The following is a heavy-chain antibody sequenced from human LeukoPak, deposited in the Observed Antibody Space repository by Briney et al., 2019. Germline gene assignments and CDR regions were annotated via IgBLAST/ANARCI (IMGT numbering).Heavy chain of an antibody. J-gene: IGHJ4*02. Sequence: SGGSLRLSCAASGFTFSSYSMNWVRQAPGKGLEWVSYISSSSSTIYYADSVKGRFTISRDNAKNSLYLQMNSLRAEDTAVYYCARDFGYGSGSYGVNWGQGTLVTVSS. V-gene: IGHV3-48*04. CDR2: ISSSSSTI. CDR3: ARDFGYGSGSYGVN. CDR1: GFTFSSYS. D-gene: IGHD3-10*01.